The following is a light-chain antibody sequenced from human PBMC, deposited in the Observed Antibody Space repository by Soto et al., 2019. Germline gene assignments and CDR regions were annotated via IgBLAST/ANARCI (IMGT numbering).Light chain of an antibody. Sequence: EIVMTQSPATLSVSPGERATLSCRASQSVSSRLAWYQQKPGQAPRLLIYGASNRATDIPARFSGSGSGTDFTLTISNLEPEDFAVYYCQQHSHWPPWTFGQGTKVDI. CDR2: GAS. CDR1: QSVSSR. V-gene: IGKV3-11*01. J-gene: IGKJ1*01. CDR3: QQHSHWPPWT.